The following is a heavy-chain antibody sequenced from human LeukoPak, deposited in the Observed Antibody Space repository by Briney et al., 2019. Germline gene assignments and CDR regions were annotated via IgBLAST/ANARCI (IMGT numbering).Heavy chain of an antibody. CDR1: GFTFSSYS. Sequence: GGSLRLSCAASGFTFSSYSMNWVRQAPGKGLEWVSSISSSSSYIYYADSVKGRFTISRDNAKNSLYLQMNSLRAEDTAVYYCARWGSSWYLGPDHFDYWGQGTLVTVSS. CDR2: ISSSSSYI. D-gene: IGHD6-13*01. CDR3: ARWGSSWYLGPDHFDY. J-gene: IGHJ4*02. V-gene: IGHV3-21*01.